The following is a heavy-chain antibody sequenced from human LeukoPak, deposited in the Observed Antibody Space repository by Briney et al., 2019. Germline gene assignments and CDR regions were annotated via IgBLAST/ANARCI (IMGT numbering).Heavy chain of an antibody. V-gene: IGHV3-21*01. CDR2: ISSSSSYI. J-gene: IGHJ4*02. CDR3: ARSWWYDILTGPRWDYFDY. Sequence: GGSLRLSCAASGFTFSSYSMNWVRQAPGKGLEWVSSISSSSSYIYYADSVKGRFTISRDNAKNSLYLQMNSLRAEDTAVYYCARSWWYDILTGPRWDYFDYWGQGTLVTVSS. D-gene: IGHD3-9*01. CDR1: GFTFSSYS.